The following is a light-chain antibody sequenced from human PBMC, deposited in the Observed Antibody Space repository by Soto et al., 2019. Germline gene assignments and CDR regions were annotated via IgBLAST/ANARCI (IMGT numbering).Light chain of an antibody. Sequence: EIVMTQSPATLAVSPGGRATLSCRAGQSIGSTLAWYQQEPGQAPRIPIYGAATRAPGIAGRISGSGSGTEFPPTISSQPAEDVADYCWLQYNKPRTFGQGTKVDI. CDR1: QSIGST. CDR2: GAA. J-gene: IGKJ1*01. V-gene: IGKV3-15*01. CDR3: LQYNKPRT.